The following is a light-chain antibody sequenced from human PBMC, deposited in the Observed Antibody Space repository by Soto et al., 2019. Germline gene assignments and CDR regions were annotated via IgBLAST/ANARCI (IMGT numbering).Light chain of an antibody. CDR3: QQYVSSRT. Sequence: EIALTQSPATLSLSPGERATLSCRASQSVSSYLAWYQQKPGQAPRLLIYGASSRATGIPDRFSGSGSGTDFTLTISRLEPEDFAVYYCQQYVSSRTFGQGTKVDIK. CDR2: GAS. CDR1: QSVSSY. V-gene: IGKV3-20*01. J-gene: IGKJ1*01.